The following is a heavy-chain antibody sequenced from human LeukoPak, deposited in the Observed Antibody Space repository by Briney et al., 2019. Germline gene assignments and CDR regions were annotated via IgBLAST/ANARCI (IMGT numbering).Heavy chain of an antibody. D-gene: IGHD3-10*01. CDR2: IYRDDTT. V-gene: IGHV3-66*01. CDR1: GFAVSGNY. Sequence: QPGGSLRLSCAASGFAVSGNYMSWVRQAPGKGLEWVSFIYRDDTTYYADSVKGRFTISRDNSNNTLYLQMNSLRAEDAAVYYCARGLYGSGSHYMSLVYWGQGTQVTVSS. J-gene: IGHJ4*02. CDR3: ARGLYGSGSHYMSLVY.